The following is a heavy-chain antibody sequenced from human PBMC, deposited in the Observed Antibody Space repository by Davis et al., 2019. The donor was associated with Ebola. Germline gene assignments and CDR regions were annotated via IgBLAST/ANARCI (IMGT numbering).Heavy chain of an antibody. CDR1: GFTVSSNY. Sequence: GGSLRLSCAASGFTVSSNYMNWVRQAPGKGLEWVPSISSSSSYIYYADSVKGRFTISRDNAKNSLYLQMNSLRAEDTAVYYCARVWLGLLNYGMDVWGKGTTVTVSS. V-gene: IGHV3-21*01. D-gene: IGHD2-21*02. J-gene: IGHJ6*04. CDR3: ARVWLGLLNYGMDV. CDR2: ISSSSSYI.